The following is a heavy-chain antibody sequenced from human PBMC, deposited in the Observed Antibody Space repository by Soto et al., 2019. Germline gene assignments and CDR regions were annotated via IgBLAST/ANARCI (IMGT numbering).Heavy chain of an antibody. D-gene: IGHD2-8*01. CDR1: GGSISSYY. Sequence: QVQLQESGPGLVKPSETLSLTCTVSGGSISSYYWSWIRQPAGKGLEWIGRIYSSGSTNYNPSLKSRVTMSVDTSKNQFSLKLSSVTAADTAVYYCARDRGDIVLTWFDPWGQGTLVTVSS. CDR3: ARDRGDIVLTWFDP. V-gene: IGHV4-4*07. CDR2: IYSSGST. J-gene: IGHJ5*02.